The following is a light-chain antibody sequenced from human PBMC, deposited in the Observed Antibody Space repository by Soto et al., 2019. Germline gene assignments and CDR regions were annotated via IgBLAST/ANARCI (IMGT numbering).Light chain of an antibody. CDR3: QQRTTWL. CDR1: QSVGKY. CDR2: DAS. V-gene: IGKV3-11*01. J-gene: IGKJ1*01. Sequence: ETVLTQAPATLSLSPGESATLSCRASQSVGKYLAWYQQKPGQAPRLLIYDASNRAAGIPARFSGSGFGTDFTLTISSLEPEDFAIYYCQQRTTWLFGPGTKVEI.